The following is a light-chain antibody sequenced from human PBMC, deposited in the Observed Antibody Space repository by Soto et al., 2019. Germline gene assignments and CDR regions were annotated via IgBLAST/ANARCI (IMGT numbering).Light chain of an antibody. CDR2: GAS. CDR1: QSVSSN. Sequence: EIVMTQSPATMSVSPGERATLSCRASQSVSSNLAWYQQKPGQAPRLLIYGASTRPTGIPARFSGSVSGTEFTLTISILQSEEFEVYYCQHYNNWPRTFGQGTKVEI. V-gene: IGKV3-15*01. CDR3: QHYNNWPRT. J-gene: IGKJ1*01.